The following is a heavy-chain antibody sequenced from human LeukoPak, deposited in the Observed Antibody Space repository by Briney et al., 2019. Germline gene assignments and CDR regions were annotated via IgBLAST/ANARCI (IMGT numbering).Heavy chain of an antibody. Sequence: SETLSLTCTVSGVSISSNNYNWGWIRQPPGKGLEWVGSIYYSGSTHYNPSLKSRVTISVDTSKKQFSLKLSSVTAADTAVYYCARHVFYYYMDVWGKGTTVIVSS. CDR3: ARHVFYYYMDV. D-gene: IGHD3-10*01. CDR1: GVSISSNNYN. J-gene: IGHJ6*03. CDR2: IYYSGST. V-gene: IGHV4-39*01.